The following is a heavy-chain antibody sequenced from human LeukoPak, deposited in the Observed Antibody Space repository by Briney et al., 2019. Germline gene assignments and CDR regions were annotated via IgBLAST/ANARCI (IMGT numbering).Heavy chain of an antibody. D-gene: IGHD1-26*01. Sequence: GGSLRLSCAASGFTFSNNWMTWVRQAPGKGLEWVANIKQDGSKKHYLDSVEGRFTISRDDAKNSVYLQMNSLRAEDTAVYYCARVPYSGSLLGYFDYWGQGTLVTVSS. CDR2: IKQDGSKK. V-gene: IGHV3-7*01. CDR3: ARVPYSGSLLGYFDY. J-gene: IGHJ4*02. CDR1: GFTFSNNW.